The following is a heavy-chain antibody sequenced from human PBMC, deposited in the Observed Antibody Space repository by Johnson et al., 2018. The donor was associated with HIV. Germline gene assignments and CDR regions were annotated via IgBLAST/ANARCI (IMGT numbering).Heavy chain of an antibody. V-gene: IGHV3-11*04. CDR1: GFTFSDYY. CDR3: ARVRGGTGHGAFDI. CDR2: ISSSASTI. J-gene: IGHJ3*02. Sequence: QVQLVESGGGLVKPGGSLRLSCAASGFTFSDYYMSWIRQTPGKGLEWLSYISSSASTIYYADSVKGRFTISRDNSKNTLYLQMNSLRTEDTAVYYCARVRGGTGHGAFDIWGQGTLVTVSS.